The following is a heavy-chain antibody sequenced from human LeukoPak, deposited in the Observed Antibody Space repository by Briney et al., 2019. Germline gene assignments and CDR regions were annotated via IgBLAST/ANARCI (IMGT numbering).Heavy chain of an antibody. CDR2: INHSGST. D-gene: IGHD2-2*01. J-gene: IGHJ4*02. CDR1: GGSFSGYY. V-gene: IGHV4-34*01. CDR3: ARGISSSTSAFDY. Sequence: SETLSLTCAVYGGSFSGYYWSWIRQPPGKGLEWIGEINHSGSTNYNPSLKSRVTISVDTSKNQFSLKLSYVTAADTAVYYCARGISSSTSAFDYWGQGTLVTVSS.